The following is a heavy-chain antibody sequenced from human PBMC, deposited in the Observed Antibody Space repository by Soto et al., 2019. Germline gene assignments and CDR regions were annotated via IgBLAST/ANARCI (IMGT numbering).Heavy chain of an antibody. CDR3: XXGGRXWLVTSDFNY. CDR2: VSHDGRNT. Sequence: VQLVESGGGVVQPGRSLRLSCAASGFTFSDYAMHWVRQAPGKGLEWVAVVSHDGRNTHYADSVKGRFTISRDRSKXXXXXXXXXXXXXXXXXXXXXXGGRXWLVTSDFNYWGQGALVT. D-gene: IGHD6-19*01. CDR1: GFTFSDYA. J-gene: IGHJ4*02. V-gene: IGHV3-30*03.